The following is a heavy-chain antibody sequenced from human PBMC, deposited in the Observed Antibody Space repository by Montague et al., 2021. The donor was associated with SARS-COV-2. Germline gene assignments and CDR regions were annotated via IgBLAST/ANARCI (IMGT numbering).Heavy chain of an antibody. CDR2: ISGSGSGI. CDR1: GFTFSIYA. Sequence: SLRLSCAASGFTFSIYAMKWVRQAPGKGLEWISCISGSGSGIHYSDSLKGRFTISRDNAAKSLVLQMNNLRVEDTAFYYCAKDLDTSSVLHWFDTWGLGTLVTVSS. D-gene: IGHD5-18*01. V-gene: IGHV3-48*03. CDR3: AKDLDTSSVLHWFDT. J-gene: IGHJ5*02.